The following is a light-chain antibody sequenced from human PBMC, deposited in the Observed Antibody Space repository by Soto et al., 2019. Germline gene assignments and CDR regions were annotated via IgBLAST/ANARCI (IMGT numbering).Light chain of an antibody. CDR3: QQYNSYS. V-gene: IGKV1-5*01. Sequence: DIEITQSPSTLPASVGDRLTLTCRASQSISNWLAWYQKKPGTAPKVLIYHASNLQSGVPSRFSGSGSGTEFTLTISSLQPDDLATYYCQQYNSYSFGQGTKVDIK. CDR2: HAS. J-gene: IGKJ1*01. CDR1: QSISNW.